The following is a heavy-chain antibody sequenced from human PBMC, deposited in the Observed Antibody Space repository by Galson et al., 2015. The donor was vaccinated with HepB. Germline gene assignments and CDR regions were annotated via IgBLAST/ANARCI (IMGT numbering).Heavy chain of an antibody. J-gene: IGHJ6*02. Sequence: YLKLSCAASGFTFNSYAMIWVRQPQGKVLEWVSGISSNGGSTYYAESVKGRFTISSDTFRKTMYVQVDSLRAEDTALYYCAKVTVVVAAPGAAIDVGGQGTTVIVSS. CDR1: GFTFNSYA. CDR3: AKVTVVVAAPGAAIDV. CDR2: ISSNGGST. D-gene: IGHD2-15*01. V-gene: IGHV3-23*01.